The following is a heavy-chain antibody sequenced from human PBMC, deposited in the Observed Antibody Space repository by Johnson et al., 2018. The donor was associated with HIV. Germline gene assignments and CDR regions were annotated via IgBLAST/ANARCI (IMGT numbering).Heavy chain of an antibody. J-gene: IGHJ3*02. D-gene: IGHD3-10*01. Sequence: EVQLVESGGGLVQPGGSLRLSCAASGFTFSSYAMSWVRQAPGKGLEWVSAISGSGGSTYYADSVKGRFTISRDNSKNTLYLQMNSLRAEDTAVYYCAEDPPWIWFGELYGFDAFDIWGQGRMVTVSS. CDR3: AEDPPWIWFGELYGFDAFDI. V-gene: IGHV3-23*04. CDR2: ISGSGGST. CDR1: GFTFSSYA.